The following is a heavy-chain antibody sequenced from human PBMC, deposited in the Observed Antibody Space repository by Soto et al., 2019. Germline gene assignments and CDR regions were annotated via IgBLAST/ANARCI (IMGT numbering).Heavy chain of an antibody. J-gene: IGHJ4*02. V-gene: IGHV3-48*02. Sequence: EVQLVTSGGGLVQPGGSLRLSCVASGFTFSSYSMSWVRRAPGKGLEWVSYISSSSTTKSYANSVTGRFTISRDNAKNSLYLQMNSLRDEDTAVYYCARDLGHNNHFDYWGQGTLVTVSS. CDR1: GFTFSSYS. CDR3: ARDLGHNNHFDY. D-gene: IGHD7-27*01. CDR2: ISSSSTTK.